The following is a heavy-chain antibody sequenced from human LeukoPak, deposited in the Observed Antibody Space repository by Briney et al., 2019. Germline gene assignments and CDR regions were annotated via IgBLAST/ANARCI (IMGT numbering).Heavy chain of an antibody. CDR1: GFTFSSYT. D-gene: IGHD2-15*01. V-gene: IGHV3-21*04. CDR2: IISSGSYI. Sequence: PGGSLRLSCAASGFTFSSYTMNWVRQAPGKGLEWVSSIISSGSYIYYADSVKGRFTISRDNAKNSLSLQMNSLRAEDTAVYYCARQLLLSGVGNWGQGTLVTVSS. J-gene: IGHJ4*02. CDR3: ARQLLLSGVGN.